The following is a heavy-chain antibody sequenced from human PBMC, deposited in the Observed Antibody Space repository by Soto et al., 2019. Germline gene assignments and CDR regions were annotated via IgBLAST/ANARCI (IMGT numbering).Heavy chain of an antibody. V-gene: IGHV4-34*01. CDR1: GGSFSGYY. CDR3: ARARGYYDSSGYGGY. CDR2: INHSGST. D-gene: IGHD3-22*01. J-gene: IGHJ4*02. Sequence: SETLSLTCAVYGGSFSGYYWSWIRQPPGKGLEWIGEINHSGSTNYNPSLKSRVTISVDTSKNQFSLKLSSVTAADTAVYYCARARGYYDSSGYGGYWVQGTLVTSPQ.